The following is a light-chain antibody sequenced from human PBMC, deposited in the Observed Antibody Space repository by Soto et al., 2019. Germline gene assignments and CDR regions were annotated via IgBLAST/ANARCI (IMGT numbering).Light chain of an antibody. V-gene: IGLV2-8*01. J-gene: IGLJ1*01. Sequence: QSALTQPPSASGSPGQSVTISCTGTSSDVGGYNYVSWYQQHPGKAPKLMIYEFSKRPSGVPDRFSGSRSGTTASLTVSGLQDEDESDYYCSEYAVSNKDVFGTGTKLTVL. CDR2: EFS. CDR1: SSDVGGYNY. CDR3: SEYAVSNKDV.